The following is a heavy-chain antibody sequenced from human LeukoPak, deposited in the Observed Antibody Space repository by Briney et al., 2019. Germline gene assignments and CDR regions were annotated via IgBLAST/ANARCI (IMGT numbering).Heavy chain of an antibody. CDR1: GFTFGDYA. J-gene: IGHJ4*02. CDR3: TRDRTGYSCGYGSTSAFDY. Sequence: GGSLRLFCTASGFTFGDYAMSWVGQAPGKGLEGVGFIRSKAYGGTTDCAASVEGRFTISRDDSKSIAYLQKNILKAEDTAVYYCTRDRTGYSCGYGSTSAFDYWGQGTLVTVSS. V-gene: IGHV3-49*04. CDR2: IRSKAYGGTT. D-gene: IGHD5-18*01.